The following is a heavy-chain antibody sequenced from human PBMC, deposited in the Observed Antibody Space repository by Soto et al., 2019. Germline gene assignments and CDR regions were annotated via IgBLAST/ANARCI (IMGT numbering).Heavy chain of an antibody. CDR1: GFTFSSYW. D-gene: IGHD6-19*01. Sequence: GGSLRLSCAASGFTFSSYWMHWVRQAPGKGLVWVSRINSDGSSISYADSVKGRFTISRDNAKNTLYLQMNSLRVEDTAVYYCARETGYSSGWRQDYWGQGTQVTVSS. J-gene: IGHJ4*02. V-gene: IGHV3-74*01. CDR2: INSDGSSI. CDR3: ARETGYSSGWRQDY.